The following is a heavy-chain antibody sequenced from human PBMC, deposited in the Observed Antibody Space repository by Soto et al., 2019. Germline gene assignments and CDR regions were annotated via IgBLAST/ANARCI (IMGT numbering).Heavy chain of an antibody. V-gene: IGHV1-46*01. CDR1: GYTFTTYF. Sequence: GASVKVSCKASGYTFTTYFIQWVRQAPGQGLEWMGIINPNDGTTSYAQKFQGRVTMTRDTSTSTVYMDLSSLRSEDTAVYYCARDLSMVSSSWYGGKATPTGWYYYGMDVWGQGTTVTVSS. CDR2: INPNDGTT. D-gene: IGHD6-13*01. CDR3: ARDLSMVSSSWYGGKATPTGWYYYGMDV. J-gene: IGHJ6*02.